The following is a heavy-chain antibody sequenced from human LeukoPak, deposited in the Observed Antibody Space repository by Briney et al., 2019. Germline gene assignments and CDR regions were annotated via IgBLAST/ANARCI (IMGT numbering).Heavy chain of an antibody. D-gene: IGHD6-19*01. CDR2: ISYDGSNK. Sequence: GRSLRLSCAASGFTFSSYAMHWVRQAPGKGLGWVAVISYDGSNKYYADSVKGRFTISRDNSKNTLYLQMNSLRAEDTAVYYCAAVAGYRVNWFDPWGQGTLVTVSS. J-gene: IGHJ5*02. V-gene: IGHV3-30*04. CDR3: AAVAGYRVNWFDP. CDR1: GFTFSSYA.